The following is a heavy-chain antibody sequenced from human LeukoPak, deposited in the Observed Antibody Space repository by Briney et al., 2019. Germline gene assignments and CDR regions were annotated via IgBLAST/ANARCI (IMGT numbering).Heavy chain of an antibody. CDR1: GFSFSNNA. V-gene: IGHV3-23*01. CDR2: IGGGGGST. CDR3: AKRWWPTPADYFFDY. D-gene: IGHD2-8*02. J-gene: IGHJ4*02. Sequence: GGSLRLSCAASGFSFSNNAMSWIRQAPGKGLEWVSGIGGGGGSTYYADSVKGRFLISRDNSKNTLYLQMNGLRAEDTAIYYCAKRWWPTPADYFFDYWGQGTLVTVSS.